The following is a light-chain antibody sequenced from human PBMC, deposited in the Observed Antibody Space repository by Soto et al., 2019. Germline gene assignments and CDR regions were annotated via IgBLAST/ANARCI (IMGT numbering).Light chain of an antibody. CDR1: QRVSSN. CDR2: GAS. V-gene: IGKV3-15*01. Sequence: EIVMTQSPATLSVSPGEKATLSCRASQRVSSNFAWYQQKPGQAPRLLIYGASTRATGIPARFSGSGSGTEFTLTISSLPSEDFAVYYCQQYNNWPPWTFGQGTKVEIK. J-gene: IGKJ1*01. CDR3: QQYNNWPPWT.